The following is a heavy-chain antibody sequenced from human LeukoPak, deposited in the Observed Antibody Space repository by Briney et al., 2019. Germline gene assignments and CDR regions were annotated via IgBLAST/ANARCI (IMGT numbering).Heavy chain of an antibody. V-gene: IGHV1-46*01. D-gene: IGHD6-19*01. CDR1: GYSFTNYY. J-gene: IGHJ1*01. CDR3: ARERFPPSRWLVQYFQH. Sequence: ASVKVSCKASGYSFTNYYIHWVRQAPGQGPEWMGIINPSGGGTTYAPKFQGRVTMTRDTSISTAYMELSRLRSDDTAVYYCARERFPPSRWLVQYFQHWGQGTLVTVSS. CDR2: INPSGGGT.